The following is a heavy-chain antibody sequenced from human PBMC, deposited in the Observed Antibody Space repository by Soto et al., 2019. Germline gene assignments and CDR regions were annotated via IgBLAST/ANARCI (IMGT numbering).Heavy chain of an antibody. V-gene: IGHV4-38-2*01. CDR2: IYHSGST. CDR3: ARSLYGVMVRRVITL. CDR1: GYSISSGYY. Sequence: SETLSLTCAVSGYSISSGYYWGWIRQPPGKGLEWVGSIYHSGSTYYNPSLKSRVTISVDTSKNQFSLKLSSVSAADTAVYYWARSLYGVMVRRVITLRGQRTLGAVSS. D-gene: IGHD3-10*01. J-gene: IGHJ1*01.